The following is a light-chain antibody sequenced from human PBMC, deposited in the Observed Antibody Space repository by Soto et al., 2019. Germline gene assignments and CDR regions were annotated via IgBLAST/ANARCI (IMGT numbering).Light chain of an antibody. CDR2: QAS. Sequence: DIQMTQSPSTLSASVGDRVTITCRASESIRGWLAWFQQKPGKGPELLISQASNLESGVPSRFSDSGSGADFTLTISSLQPDDFATYVCQQYYIYPWTFGQGTKVEVK. V-gene: IGKV1-5*03. CDR3: QQYYIYPWT. CDR1: ESIRGW. J-gene: IGKJ1*01.